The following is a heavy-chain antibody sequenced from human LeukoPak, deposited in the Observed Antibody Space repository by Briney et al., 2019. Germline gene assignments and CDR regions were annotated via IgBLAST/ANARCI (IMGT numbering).Heavy chain of an antibody. CDR3: ARVSSSSYPSYYFDY. D-gene: IGHD6-13*01. Sequence: PSETLSLTCTVSGGSISSYYWSWIRQPPGKGLEWIGYTYYSGSTNYNPSLKSRVTISVDTSKNQFSLKLSSVTAADTAVYYCARVSSSSYPSYYFDYWGQGTLVTVSS. V-gene: IGHV4-59*01. CDR2: TYYSGST. J-gene: IGHJ4*02. CDR1: GGSISSYY.